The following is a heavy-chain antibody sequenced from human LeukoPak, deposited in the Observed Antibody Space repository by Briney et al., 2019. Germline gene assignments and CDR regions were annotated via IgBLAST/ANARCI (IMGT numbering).Heavy chain of an antibody. CDR3: ARASIAAYGAEYFQH. J-gene: IGHJ1*01. CDR2: INPNSGGT. V-gene: IGHV1-2*04. CDR1: GYTFTGYY. Sequence: GASVKVSCKASGYTFTGYYMHWVRQAPGQWLEWMGWINPNSGGTNYAQKFQGWVTMTRDTSISTAYMELSRLRSDDTAMYYCARASIAAYGAEYFQHWGQGTLVTVSS. D-gene: IGHD6-6*01.